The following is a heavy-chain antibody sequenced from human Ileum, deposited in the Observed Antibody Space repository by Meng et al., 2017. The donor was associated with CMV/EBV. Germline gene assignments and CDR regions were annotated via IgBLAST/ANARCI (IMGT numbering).Heavy chain of an antibody. J-gene: IGHJ4*02. CDR1: GFTFSSYA. Sequence: ASGFTFSSYAMSWVRQAPGKGLEWVSAISGSGGSTYYAASVKGRFTISRDNSKNTLYLQMDSLRAEDTALYYCAKYPLVVVPAAHDYWGQGTLVTVSS. D-gene: IGHD2-2*01. V-gene: IGHV3-23*01. CDR2: ISGSGGST. CDR3: AKYPLVVVPAAHDY.